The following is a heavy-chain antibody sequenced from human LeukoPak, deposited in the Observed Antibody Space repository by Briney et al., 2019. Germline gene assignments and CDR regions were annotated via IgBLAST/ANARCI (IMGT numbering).Heavy chain of an antibody. V-gene: IGHV3-30*03. CDR2: ISYDGSNK. CDR1: GFTFSSYG. Sequence: GRSLRLSCAASGFTFSSYGMHWVRQAPGKGLEWVAVISYDGSNKYYADSVKGRFTISRDNSKNTLYLQMNSLRAEDTAVYYCARGGGLDVWGQGATVTVSS. CDR3: ARGGGLDV. J-gene: IGHJ6*02. D-gene: IGHD3-16*01.